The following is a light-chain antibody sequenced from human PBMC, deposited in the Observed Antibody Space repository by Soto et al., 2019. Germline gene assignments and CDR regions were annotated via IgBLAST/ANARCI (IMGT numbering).Light chain of an antibody. J-gene: IGLJ2*01. CDR2: DVT. V-gene: IGLV2-11*01. Sequence: QSALTQPRSVAGSPGQSVTISCTGTSSDVGGYNYVSWYQQHPGKAPKLMIYDVTKRPSGVPDRFSGSKSGNTASLTISGLQAEDEADYYCSSYAGSYTLLFGGGTKVTVL. CDR3: SSYAGSYTLL. CDR1: SSDVGGYNY.